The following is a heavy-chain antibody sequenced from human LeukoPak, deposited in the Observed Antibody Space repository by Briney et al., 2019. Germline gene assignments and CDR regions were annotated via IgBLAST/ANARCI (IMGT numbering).Heavy chain of an antibody. D-gene: IGHD3-22*01. CDR1: GGSISSSSYY. CDR2: IYYRGST. CDR3: ARQASDSSGYYYTYYYYYMDV. Sequence: KPSETLSLTCTVSGGSISSSSYYWGWIRQPPGKGLEWIGSIYYRGSTYYNPSLKSRVTISVDTSKNQFSLKLSSVTAADTAVYYCARQASDSSGYYYTYYYYYMDVWGKGTTVTVSS. V-gene: IGHV4-39*01. J-gene: IGHJ6*03.